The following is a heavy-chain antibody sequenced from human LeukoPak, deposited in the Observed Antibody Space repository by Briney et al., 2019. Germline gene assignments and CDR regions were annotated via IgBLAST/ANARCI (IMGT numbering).Heavy chain of an antibody. Sequence: GGSLRLSCAASGFTFSSYAMHWVRQAPGKGREWVAVIWYDGSGKSYPDSVKGRFTTSRDNSKNTLYLQMNGLRAEHTAVYFCARDKGDYLDYWGQGTLVTVSS. CDR1: GFTFSSYA. V-gene: IGHV3-33*08. CDR2: IWYDGSGK. J-gene: IGHJ4*02. CDR3: ARDKGDYLDY.